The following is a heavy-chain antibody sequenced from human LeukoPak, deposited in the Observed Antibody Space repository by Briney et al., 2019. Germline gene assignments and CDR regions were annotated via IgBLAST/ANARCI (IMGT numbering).Heavy chain of an antibody. CDR3: AKDRPNYYGTNGHYYRRDGDC. V-gene: IGHV3-23*01. D-gene: IGHD3-22*01. CDR2: TSISGETT. CDR1: GFTFSSYA. J-gene: IGHJ4*02. Sequence: GGSLRLSCVASGFTFSSYAMSWVRQAAGKGLEWVSSTSISGETTYYADSVKGRFTISRDNSRNTLYLQMNSLRAEDTAVYYCAKDRPNYYGTNGHYYRRDGDCWGQGTLVTVSS.